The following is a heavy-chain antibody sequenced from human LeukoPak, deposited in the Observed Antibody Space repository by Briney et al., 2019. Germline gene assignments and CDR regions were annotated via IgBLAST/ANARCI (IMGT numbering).Heavy chain of an antibody. V-gene: IGHV7-4-1*01. CDR2: INTNTGNP. Sequence: ASVKVSCKASGYTFTSYAMNWVRQAPGQGLEWMGWINTNTGNPTYAQGFTGRFVFSLDTSVSTAYLQIGSLKAEDTAVYYCAGGLRVGRSDYWGQGTLVTVSS. CDR3: AGGLRVGRSDY. D-gene: IGHD2-15*01. J-gene: IGHJ4*02. CDR1: GYTFTSYA.